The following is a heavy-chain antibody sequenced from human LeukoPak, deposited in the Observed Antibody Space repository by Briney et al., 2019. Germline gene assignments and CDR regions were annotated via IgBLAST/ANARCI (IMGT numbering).Heavy chain of an antibody. D-gene: IGHD5-18*01. CDR2: MNPNSGNT. CDR3: ARLGYSYGYNDY. Sequence: ASVKLSCKASGYTFTSYDINWVRQAPGQGLEWMGWMNPNSGNTGYAQKFQGRVTMTRNTSISTAYMELSSRRSEDTAVYYCARLGYSYGYNDYWGQGTLVTVSS. J-gene: IGHJ4*02. V-gene: IGHV1-8*01. CDR1: GYTFTSYD.